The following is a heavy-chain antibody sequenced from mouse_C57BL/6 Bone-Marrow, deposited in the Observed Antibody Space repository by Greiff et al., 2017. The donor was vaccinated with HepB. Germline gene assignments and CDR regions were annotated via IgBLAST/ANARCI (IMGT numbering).Heavy chain of an antibody. Sequence: QVQLQQSGAELVKPGASVKMSCKASGYTFTTYPIEWMKQNHGKSLEWIGNFHPYNDDTKYNEKFKGKATLTVEKSSSTVYLELSRLTSDDSAVYSCARGDYYGSSYYWYFDVWGTGTTVTVSS. CDR2: FHPYNDDT. CDR3: ARGDYYGSSYYWYFDV. D-gene: IGHD1-1*01. V-gene: IGHV1-47*01. J-gene: IGHJ1*03. CDR1: GYTFTTYP.